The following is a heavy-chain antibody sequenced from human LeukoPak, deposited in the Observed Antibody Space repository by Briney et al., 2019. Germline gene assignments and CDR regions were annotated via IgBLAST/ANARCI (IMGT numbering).Heavy chain of an antibody. CDR2: ISYDGSNK. V-gene: IGHV3-30*03. CDR1: GFTFSSYG. J-gene: IGHJ3*02. D-gene: IGHD3-3*01. CDR3: ARVMSGYYIVLDI. Sequence: GGSLRLSYAASGFTFSSYGMHWVRQAPGKGLEWVAVISYDGSNKYYADSVKGRFTISRDNSKNTLYLQMNSLRAEDTAVYYCARVMSGYYIVLDIWGQGTLVTVSS.